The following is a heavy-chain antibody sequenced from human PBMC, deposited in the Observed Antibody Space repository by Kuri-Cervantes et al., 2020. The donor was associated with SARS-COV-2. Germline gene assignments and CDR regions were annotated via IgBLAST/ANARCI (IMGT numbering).Heavy chain of an antibody. CDR2: IYYSGST. CDR3: ARLSAVAGTFDY. CDR1: GGSISSSSYC. Sequence: SETLSPTCTVSGGSISSSSYCWGWIRQPPGKGLEWIGSIYYSGSTYYHPSLKSRVTISVDTSKNQFSLKLSSVTAADTAVYYCARLSAVAGTFDYWGQGTLVTVSS. V-gene: IGHV4-39*01. J-gene: IGHJ4*02. D-gene: IGHD6-19*01.